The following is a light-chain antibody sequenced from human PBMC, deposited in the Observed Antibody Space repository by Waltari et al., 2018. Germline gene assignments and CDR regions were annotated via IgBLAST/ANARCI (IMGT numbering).Light chain of an antibody. J-gene: IGKJ1*01. CDR2: SAS. V-gene: IGKV1-27*01. CDR1: QGITNY. CDR3: QKYNSVPRT. Sequence: DIQMTQSPSSLSASVGDRVTITCRASQGITNYLAWYQQKPGKVPKLLIYSASTLQSGVPSRFSGSGSGTDFTLTISNLQPEDVATYYCQKYNSVPRTFGQGTKVEIK.